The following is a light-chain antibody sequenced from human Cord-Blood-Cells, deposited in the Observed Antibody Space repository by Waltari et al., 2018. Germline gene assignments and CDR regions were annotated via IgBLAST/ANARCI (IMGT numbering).Light chain of an antibody. CDR3: AAWDDSLNGPV. CDR2: SNN. V-gene: IGLV1-44*01. CDR1: SSTIGSNT. Sequence: QSVLTQPPSASGTPGQRVTISCSGSSSTIGSNTVNWYQQLPGTAPKLLIYSNNQRPSGVPGRFSGSKSGTSASLAISGLQSEDEADYYCAAWDDSLNGPVFGGGTKLTVL. J-gene: IGLJ3*02.